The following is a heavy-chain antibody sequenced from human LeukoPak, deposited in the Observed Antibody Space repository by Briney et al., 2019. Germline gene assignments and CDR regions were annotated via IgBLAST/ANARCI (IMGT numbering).Heavy chain of an antibody. V-gene: IGHV1-18*01. Sequence: EASVKVSCKASGYTFTSYGISWVRQAPGQGLEWMGWISAYNGNTNYAQKLQGRVTMTTDTSTSTAYMELRSLRSDDTAVYYCAREGGEWELPTSQRGWDYWGQGTLVTVSS. CDR1: GYTFTSYG. CDR2: ISAYNGNT. J-gene: IGHJ4*02. D-gene: IGHD1-26*01. CDR3: AREGGEWELPTSQRGWDY.